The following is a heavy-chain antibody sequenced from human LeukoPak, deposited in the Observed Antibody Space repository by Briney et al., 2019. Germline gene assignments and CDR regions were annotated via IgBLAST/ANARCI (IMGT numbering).Heavy chain of an antibody. D-gene: IGHD6-25*01. CDR1: GYTFTSYG. J-gene: IGHJ6*02. Sequence: ASVKVSCKASGYTFTSYGISWVRQAPGQGLEWMGWISAYNGNTNYAQKLQGRVTMTTDTSTSTAYMELRSLRSDDTAVYYCARMRPTSYYYGMDVWGQGTTVTVSS. V-gene: IGHV1-18*01. CDR2: ISAYNGNT. CDR3: ARMRPTSYYYGMDV.